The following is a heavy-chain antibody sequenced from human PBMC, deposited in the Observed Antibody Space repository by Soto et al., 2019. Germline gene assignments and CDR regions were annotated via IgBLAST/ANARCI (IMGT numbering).Heavy chain of an antibody. CDR3: ARHRGSSSSPSNWFAH. Sequence: ASVKVSCKASGYTFTSYYMHWVRQAPGQGLEWMGIINPSGGSTSYAQKFQGRVTMTRDTSTSTVYMELSSLRSEDTAVYYCARHRGSSSSPSNWFAHWGQGTLVTVSS. CDR1: GYTFTSYY. D-gene: IGHD6-6*01. CDR2: INPSGGST. J-gene: IGHJ5*02. V-gene: IGHV1-46*01.